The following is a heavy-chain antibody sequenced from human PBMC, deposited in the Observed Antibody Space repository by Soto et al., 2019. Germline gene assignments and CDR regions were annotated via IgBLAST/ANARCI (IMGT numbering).Heavy chain of an antibody. J-gene: IGHJ4*02. Sequence: QVQLQESGPGLVKPSQTLSLTCTVSGGSISSGDYYWSWIRQPPGQGLEWIGYIYYSGSTYYNPSLKSRVTISVDTSKNQFSLKLSSVTAADTAVYYCARGVMVRGVLLEYWGQGTLVTVSS. CDR3: ARGVMVRGVLLEY. V-gene: IGHV4-30-4*01. D-gene: IGHD3-10*01. CDR2: IYYSGST. CDR1: GGSISSGDYY.